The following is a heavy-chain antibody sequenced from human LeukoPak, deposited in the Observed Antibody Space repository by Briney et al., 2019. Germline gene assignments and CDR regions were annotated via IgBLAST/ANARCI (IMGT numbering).Heavy chain of an antibody. J-gene: IGHJ6*03. CDR3: ARDRSSSWDYYYYYYMDV. Sequence: ASVKVSCKASGYTFTSYYMHWVRQAPGQGLEWMGLINPTGDSTDYAQKFQGRVTMTRDMSTSTDYLELSSLRSDDTAIYYCARDRSSSWDYYYYYYMDVWGKGTTVTISS. CDR2: INPTGDST. CDR1: GYTFTSYY. V-gene: IGHV1-46*01. D-gene: IGHD6-13*01.